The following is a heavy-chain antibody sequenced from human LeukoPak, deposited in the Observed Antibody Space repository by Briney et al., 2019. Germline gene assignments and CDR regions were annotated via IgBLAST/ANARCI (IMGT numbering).Heavy chain of an antibody. D-gene: IGHD6-13*01. CDR3: ARDWGTAAAEKIDY. J-gene: IGHJ4*02. CDR1: GYTFTSYG. V-gene: IGHV1-18*04. CDR2: ISAYNGNT. Sequence: GASVKVSCKASGYTFTSYGISWVRQAPGQGLEWMGWISAYNGNTNYPQKLQDRVTMTTDTSTSTVYMELGSLRFDDTAVYYCARDWGTAAAEKIDYWGQGTLVTVSS.